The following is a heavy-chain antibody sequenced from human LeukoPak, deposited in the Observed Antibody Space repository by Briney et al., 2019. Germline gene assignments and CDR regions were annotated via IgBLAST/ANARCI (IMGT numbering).Heavy chain of an antibody. CDR2: IGAYNGNT. J-gene: IGHJ4*02. Sequence: GASVKVSCKASGYTFTSYGISWVRQAPGQGLEWMGWIGAYNGNTNYAQKLQGRVTMTTDTSTSTAYMELRSLRSDDTAVYYCARPRITMVRGVIPPYYFDYWGQGTLVTVSS. D-gene: IGHD3-10*01. CDR3: ARPRITMVRGVIPPYYFDY. V-gene: IGHV1-18*01. CDR1: GYTFTSYG.